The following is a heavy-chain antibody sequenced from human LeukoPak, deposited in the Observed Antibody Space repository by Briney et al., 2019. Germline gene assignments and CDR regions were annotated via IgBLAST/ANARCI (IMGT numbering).Heavy chain of an antibody. CDR2: IYTSGST. CDR3: ARDGRKVVAAKRYYYYYYMDV. V-gene: IGHV4-4*09. CDR1: GGSISSYY. D-gene: IGHD2-15*01. Sequence: SETLSLTCTVSGGSISSYYWSWIRQPPGKGLEWIGYIYTSGSTNYNPSLKSRVTMSVDTSKNQFSLKLSSVTAADTAVYYCARDGRKVVAAKRYYYYYYMDVWGKGTTVTVSS. J-gene: IGHJ6*03.